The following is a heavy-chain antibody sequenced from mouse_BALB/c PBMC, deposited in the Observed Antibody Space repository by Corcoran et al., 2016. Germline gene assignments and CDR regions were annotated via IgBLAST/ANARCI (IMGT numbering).Heavy chain of an antibody. Sequence: LVKTGASVKISCKASGYSFTGYYMHWVKQSHGKSLEWIGYISCYNGATSYNQKFKGKATFTVDTSSSTSYMQFNSLTSEDSAVYYCARCRTSYAMDYWGQGTSVTVSS. CDR3: ARCRTSYAMDY. J-gene: IGHJ4*01. V-gene: IGHV1S34*01. CDR1: GYSFTGYY. CDR2: ISCYNGAT.